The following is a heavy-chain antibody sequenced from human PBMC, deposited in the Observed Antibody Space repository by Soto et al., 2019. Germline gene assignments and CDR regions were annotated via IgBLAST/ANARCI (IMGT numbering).Heavy chain of an antibody. CDR2: ISAYNGNT. J-gene: IGHJ4*02. D-gene: IGHD3-3*01. V-gene: IGHV1-18*04. Sequence: QVKLVQSGAEVKKPGASVTVSCKASGYTFTSYGISWVRQAPGHGLEWMGWISAYNGNTNYAQKLQGRVTMTTDTSTSTADMELRSLRSDDTAVYYCARDRALRFLEWQPTPSGYWGQGTLGAVSS. CDR3: ARDRALRFLEWQPTPSGY. CDR1: GYTFTSYG.